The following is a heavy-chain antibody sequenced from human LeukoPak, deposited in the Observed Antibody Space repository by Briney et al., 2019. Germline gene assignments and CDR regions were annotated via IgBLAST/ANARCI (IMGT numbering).Heavy chain of an antibody. CDR1: GFTVSSNY. CDR2: IYSGGST. V-gene: IGHV3-66*01. Sequence: GGSLRLSCAASGFTVSSNYMSWVRQAPGKGLEWVSVIYSGGSTYYADSVKGRFTISRDNSKNTLYLQINSLRAEDTAVYYCATYGSGSYYTVDYWGQGTLVTVSS. CDR3: ATYGSGSYYTVDY. D-gene: IGHD3-10*01. J-gene: IGHJ4*02.